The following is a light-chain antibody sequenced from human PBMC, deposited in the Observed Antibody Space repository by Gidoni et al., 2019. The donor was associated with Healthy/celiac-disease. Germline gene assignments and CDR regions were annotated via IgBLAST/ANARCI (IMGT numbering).Light chain of an antibody. V-gene: IGKV3-15*01. CDR1: HSVSSN. J-gene: IGKJ4*01. Sequence: EMGMTQSPATLSVSPGERATLSCRASHSVSSNLAWYQQKPGQAPRLLIYGASTRATGIPARFSGSGSGTEFTLTISSLQSEDFAVYFCQQYNNWPLPFGGGTRVEI. CDR3: QQYNNWPLP. CDR2: GAS.